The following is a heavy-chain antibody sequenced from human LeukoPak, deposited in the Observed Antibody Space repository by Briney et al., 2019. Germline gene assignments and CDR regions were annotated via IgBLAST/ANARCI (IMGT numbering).Heavy chain of an antibody. V-gene: IGHV3-7*01. Sequence: GGPLRLSCAVSGFTFTSYWMSWVRQAPGKGLEWVANINEDGSYKFHADSVKGRLTISRDNAKNSLYLQMNSLRADDTAVYYCARDATRGGDNDYWGQGTRVIVSS. D-gene: IGHD2-21*02. CDR2: INEDGSYK. J-gene: IGHJ4*02. CDR1: GFTFTSYW. CDR3: ARDATRGGDNDY.